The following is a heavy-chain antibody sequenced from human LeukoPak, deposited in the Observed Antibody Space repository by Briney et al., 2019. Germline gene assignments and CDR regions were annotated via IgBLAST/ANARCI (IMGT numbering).Heavy chain of an antibody. J-gene: IGHJ4*01. CDR2: ILYDASNK. CDR3: AKDRHPARTDGYYFDY. D-gene: IGHD1-14*01. CDR1: VFTFRTYG. V-gene: IGHV3-30*18. Sequence: PGGSLRLSCAASVFTFRTYGMHWVRQAPAKGLEWVAVILYDASNKYYADSVEGRFTISRDNSKNTLYLQMNSLRAEDTAVYYCAKDRHPARTDGYYFDYWGQGTLVTVSS.